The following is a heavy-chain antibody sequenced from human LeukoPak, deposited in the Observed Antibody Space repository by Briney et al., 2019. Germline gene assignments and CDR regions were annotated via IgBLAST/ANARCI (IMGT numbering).Heavy chain of an antibody. CDR3: ATGYSSSQTRMDV. CDR1: GFTFSAYT. V-gene: IGHV3-21*01. D-gene: IGHD6-13*01. CDR2: ISGSSNDR. Sequence: GGSLRLSCAASGFTFSAYTMNWVRQAPGKGLEWVSGISGSSNDRYYADSVKGRFTISRDNAKDSLYLQMNSLRAEETAVYYCATGYSSSQTRMDVWGKGTTVTVSS. J-gene: IGHJ6*03.